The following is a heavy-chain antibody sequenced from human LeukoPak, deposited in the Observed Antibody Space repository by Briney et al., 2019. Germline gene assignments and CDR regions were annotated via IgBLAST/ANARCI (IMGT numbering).Heavy chain of an antibody. V-gene: IGHV4-39*02. CDR1: GDSINNNNYY. J-gene: IGHJ4*02. Sequence: SETLSLTCTVSGDSINNNNYYWGWVRQPPGKGLEWIGNIYYNGRTYYSPSLKSRGTISVDTSNNQFSLRLSSVTAADTAVYYCAREAGTYYFDYCGQGTLVTVSS. CDR2: IYYNGRT. CDR3: AREAGTYYFDY. D-gene: IGHD1-1*01.